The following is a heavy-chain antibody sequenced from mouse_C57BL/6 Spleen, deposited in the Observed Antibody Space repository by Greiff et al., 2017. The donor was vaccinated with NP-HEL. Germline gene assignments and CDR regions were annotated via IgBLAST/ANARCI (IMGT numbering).Heavy chain of an antibody. CDR1: GYTFTSYW. J-gene: IGHJ4*01. Sequence: QVQLQQSGAELVKPGASVKLSCKASGYTFTSYWMQWVKQRPGQGLEWIGEIDPSDSYTNYNQKFKGKATLTVDTSSSTAYMQLSSLTSEDSAVYYCARWGSNYRYYAMDYWGQGTSVTVSS. D-gene: IGHD2-5*01. CDR2: IDPSDSYT. V-gene: IGHV1-50*01. CDR3: ARWGSNYRYYAMDY.